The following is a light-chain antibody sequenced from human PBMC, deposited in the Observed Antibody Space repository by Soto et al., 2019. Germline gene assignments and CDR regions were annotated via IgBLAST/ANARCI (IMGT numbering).Light chain of an antibody. V-gene: IGKV3-15*01. CDR3: QQYNNWPTWT. CDR1: QSVSSN. CDR2: GAS. Sequence: EIVKTHAPATLSVSPGERATLSCRASQSVSSNLAWYQQKPGQAPRLLIYGASTRATGIPARFSGSGSGTEFTLTISSLQSEDFAVYYCQQYNNWPTWTFGQGTKVEIK. J-gene: IGKJ1*01.